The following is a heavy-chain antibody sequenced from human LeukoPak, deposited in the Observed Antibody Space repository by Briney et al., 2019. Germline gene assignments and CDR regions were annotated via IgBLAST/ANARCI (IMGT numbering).Heavy chain of an antibody. V-gene: IGHV7-4-1*02. Sequence: ASVKVSCKASGYTFISYGFSWVRQAPGQGLEWMGWINTNTGNPTYAQGFTGRFVFSLDTSVSTAYLQISSLKAEDTAVYYCARAMTTVTRGFDYWGQGTLVTVSS. CDR1: GYTFISYG. J-gene: IGHJ4*02. D-gene: IGHD4-17*01. CDR2: INTNTGNP. CDR3: ARAMTTVTRGFDY.